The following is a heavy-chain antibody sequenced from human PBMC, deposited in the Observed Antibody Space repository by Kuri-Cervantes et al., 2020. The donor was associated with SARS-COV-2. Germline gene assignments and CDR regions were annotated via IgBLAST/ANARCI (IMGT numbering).Heavy chain of an antibody. D-gene: IGHD5-18*01. J-gene: IGHJ2*01. CDR1: GGSFSGYY. CDR3: ARTARHFDL. Sequence: SETLSLTCAVYGGSFSGYYWSWIRQPPGKGLEWIGEINHSGSTNYNPSLKSRVTISVDTSKNQFSLKLSSVTAAGTAVYYCARTARHFDLWGRGTLVTVSS. CDR2: INHSGST. V-gene: IGHV4-34*01.